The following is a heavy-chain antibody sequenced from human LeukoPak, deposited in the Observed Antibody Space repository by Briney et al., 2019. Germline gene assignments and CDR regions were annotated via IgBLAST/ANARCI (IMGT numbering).Heavy chain of an antibody. D-gene: IGHD3-9*01. CDR1: GGSISSYY. CDR2: IYYSGST. V-gene: IGHV4-59*01. J-gene: IGHJ6*02. Sequence: PSETLSLTCTVSGGSISSYYWSWIRQPPGKGLEWIGYIYYSGSTNYNPSLKNRVTISVDTSKNQFSLKLSSVTAADTAVYYCARGDLDILTGYPSRGGDVWGQGTTVTVSS. CDR3: ARGDLDILTGYPSRGGDV.